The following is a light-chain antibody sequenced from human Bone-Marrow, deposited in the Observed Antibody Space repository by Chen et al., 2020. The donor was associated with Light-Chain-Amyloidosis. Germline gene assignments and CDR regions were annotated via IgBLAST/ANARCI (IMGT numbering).Light chain of an antibody. J-gene: IGLJ2*01. CDR2: GNS. CDR3: QSYDSSLSGSFVV. V-gene: IGLV1-40*01. CDR1: SSNIGAGYD. Sequence: QSVLTQPPSASGAPGQRVTISCTGSSSNIGAGYDVHWYQQLPGTAPKLLIYGNSNRPSGVPDRFSGSKSGTSASLAITGLQAEDEADYYCQSYDSSLSGSFVVFGGGTKLTVL.